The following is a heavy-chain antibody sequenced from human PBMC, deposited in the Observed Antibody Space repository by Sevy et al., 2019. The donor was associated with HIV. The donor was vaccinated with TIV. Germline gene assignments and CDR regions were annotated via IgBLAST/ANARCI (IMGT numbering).Heavy chain of an antibody. CDR2: IYPGDSDT. D-gene: IGHD5-12*01. CDR3: ARRSYSGYDGGGFDY. J-gene: IGHJ4*02. V-gene: IGHV5-51*01. CDR1: GYSFTSYW. Sequence: GESLKISCKGSGYSFTSYWIGWVRQMPGKGLEWMGIIYPGDSDTRYSPSFQGQVTISVDKSSSTAYLQWSSLKASDTAMYYCARRSYSGYDGGGFDYWGQGTLVTVSS.